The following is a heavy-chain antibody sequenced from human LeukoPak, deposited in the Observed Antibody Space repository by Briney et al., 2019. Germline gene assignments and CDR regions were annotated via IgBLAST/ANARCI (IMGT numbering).Heavy chain of an antibody. J-gene: IGHJ3*02. CDR1: GGSIGSTNYY. V-gene: IGHV4-39*01. CDR2: IYYSGST. CDR3: ARIPTNAVPSAHNGFDI. D-gene: IGHD6-19*01. Sequence: KASETLSLTCTVSGGSIGSTNYYWGWIRQPPGKGLEWIANIYYSGSTYYNPSLKSRVTTSVDTSKNQFSLRLNSVTAADTSIYYCARIPTNAVPSAHNGFDIWGQGTMLTVSS.